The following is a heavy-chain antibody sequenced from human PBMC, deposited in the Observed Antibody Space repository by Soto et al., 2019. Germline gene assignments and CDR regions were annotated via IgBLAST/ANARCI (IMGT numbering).Heavy chain of an antibody. J-gene: IGHJ4*02. CDR2: IYYSGST. CDR1: GGSISSSSYY. Sequence: QLQLQESGPGLVKPSETLSLTCTVSGGSISSSSYYWGWIRQPPGKGLEWIGSIYYSGSTYYNPSLKSRGTISVDTSKNQFSLKLSSVTAADTAVYYCASRPNSPTVAHYWGQGTLVTVSS. D-gene: IGHD4-17*01. V-gene: IGHV4-39*01. CDR3: ASRPNSPTVAHY.